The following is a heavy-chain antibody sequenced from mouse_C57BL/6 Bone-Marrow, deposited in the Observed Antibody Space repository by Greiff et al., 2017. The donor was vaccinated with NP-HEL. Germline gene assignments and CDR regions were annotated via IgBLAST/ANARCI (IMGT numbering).Heavy chain of an antibody. D-gene: IGHD2-1*01. CDR3: ARDKGYYGNSWFAY. CDR2: ISDGGSYT. J-gene: IGHJ3*01. CDR1: GFTFSSYA. V-gene: IGHV5-4*01. Sequence: EVKVVESGGGLVKPGGSLKLSCAASGFTFSSYAMSWVRQTPEKRLEWVATISDGGSYTYYPDNVKGRFTISRDNAKNNLYLQMSHLKSEDTAMYYCARDKGYYGNSWFAYWGQGTLVTVSA.